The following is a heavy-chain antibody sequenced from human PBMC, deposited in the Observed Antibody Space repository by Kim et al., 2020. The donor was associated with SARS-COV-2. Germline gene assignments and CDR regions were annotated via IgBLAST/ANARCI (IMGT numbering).Heavy chain of an antibody. J-gene: IGHJ6*02. D-gene: IGHD3-10*01. CDR1: GFTFSSYD. Sequence: GGSLRLSCAASGFTFSSYDMHWVRQATGKGLEWVSAIGTAGDTYYPGSVKGRFTISRENAKNSLYLQMNSLRAGDTAVYYCARGASRITMVRGPQVGMDVWGQGTTVTVSS. V-gene: IGHV3-13*01. CDR2: IGTAGDT. CDR3: ARGASRITMVRGPQVGMDV.